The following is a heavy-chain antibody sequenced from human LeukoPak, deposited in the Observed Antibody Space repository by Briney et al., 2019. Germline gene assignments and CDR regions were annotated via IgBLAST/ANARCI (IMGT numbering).Heavy chain of an antibody. CDR3: AAELMSGHFDH. J-gene: IGHJ4*02. D-gene: IGHD3-3*01. V-gene: IGHV1-24*01. Sequence: ASVKVSCKVSGYILSELSMHWVRQAPGKGLEWMGGFDPEDDERIFAQKFQGRVTMTEDTSTDTAYMELSSLRSKDTAVYYCAAELMSGHFDHWGQGTLVTVSS. CDR2: FDPEDDER. CDR1: GYILSELS.